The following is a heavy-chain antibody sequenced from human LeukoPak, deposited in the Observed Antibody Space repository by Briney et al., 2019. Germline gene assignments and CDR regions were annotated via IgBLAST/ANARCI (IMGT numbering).Heavy chain of an antibody. CDR3: ARGTLGTYAFDV. CDR2: IKQDGREK. J-gene: IGHJ3*01. CDR1: GFTFSSYW. D-gene: IGHD1-1*01. Sequence: PGGSMRLSCAASGFTFSSYWMSWVRQAPGKGLEWVANIKQDGREKYYVDSGTGRFTISRDNAKNSLYLQMNSLRAEDTAVYYCARGTLGTYAFDVWGQGTMVTVSS. V-gene: IGHV3-7*01.